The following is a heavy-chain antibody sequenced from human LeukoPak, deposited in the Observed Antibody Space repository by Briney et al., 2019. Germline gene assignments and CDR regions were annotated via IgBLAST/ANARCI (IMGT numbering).Heavy chain of an antibody. J-gene: IGHJ4*02. D-gene: IGHD6-13*01. CDR1: GDSISSSTYY. Sequence: KPSETLSLTCTVSGDSISSSTYYWGWIRQPPGKGLEWIGSIYYSGSTYYNPSLKSRVTISMDTSKNQFSLRLSSVTAADTAVYYCARRGSSFFDYWGQGILVTASS. CDR2: IYYSGST. V-gene: IGHV4-39*01. CDR3: ARRGSSFFDY.